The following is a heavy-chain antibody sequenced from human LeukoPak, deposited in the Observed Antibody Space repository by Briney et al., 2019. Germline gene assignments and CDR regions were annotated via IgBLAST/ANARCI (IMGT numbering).Heavy chain of an antibody. V-gene: IGHV4-39*01. Sequence: PSETLSLTCTVSGDSISSSSYYWGWIRHPPEKGLEWIGTFYYGESTYHKPSVKTLVTISVDTSQTPFSLRLSSVTAADTALYYCASGGEQLWPYEPFSSWGQGTLVTVSS. CDR1: GDSISSSSYY. CDR3: ASGGEQLWPYEPFSS. D-gene: IGHD1/OR15-1a*01. CDR2: FYYGEST. J-gene: IGHJ5*01.